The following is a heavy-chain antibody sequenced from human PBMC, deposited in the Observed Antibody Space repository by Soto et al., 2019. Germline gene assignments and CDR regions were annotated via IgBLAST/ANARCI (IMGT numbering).Heavy chain of an antibody. Sequence: QVQLVESGGGVVQPGRSLRLSCAASGFTFSSYGMHWVRQAPGKGLEWGAVIWYDGSNKYYADSVKGRFTISRDNSKNTLYLQMNSLRAEDTAVYYCARDSSSWYGIIRVAGYYYGMDVWGQGTTVTVSS. D-gene: IGHD6-13*01. CDR3: ARDSSSWYGIIRVAGYYYGMDV. CDR1: GFTFSSYG. CDR2: IWYDGSNK. V-gene: IGHV3-33*01. J-gene: IGHJ6*02.